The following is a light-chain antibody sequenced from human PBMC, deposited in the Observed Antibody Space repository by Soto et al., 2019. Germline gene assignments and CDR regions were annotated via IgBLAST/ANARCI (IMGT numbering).Light chain of an antibody. J-gene: IGKJ2*01. Sequence: EIVMTQSPATLSVSPGERATLSCRASQSVGNNLAWYQQKPGQAPRLLIWGVSSAATGVPARFSGSGSGTDFTLTTSGLQSEDFAVYYCQQYYSWPRDFGQGTKVESK. CDR3: QQYYSWPRD. V-gene: IGKV3-15*01. CDR1: QSVGNN. CDR2: GVS.